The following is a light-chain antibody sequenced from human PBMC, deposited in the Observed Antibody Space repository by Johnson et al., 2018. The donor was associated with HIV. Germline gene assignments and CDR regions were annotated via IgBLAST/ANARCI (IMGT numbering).Light chain of an antibody. V-gene: IGLV1-51*01. CDR3: ASWDRSLTVGTV. J-gene: IGLJ1*01. Sequence: QSVLTQPPSVSAAPGQKVTISCSGSSSNIGNNYVSWYQQLPGTAPKLLIYDNNKRPSGIPDLFSGSKSGTSATLDITGLQTGDEADYYCASWDRSLTVGTVFGPGTRVTVL. CDR2: DNN. CDR1: SSNIGNNY.